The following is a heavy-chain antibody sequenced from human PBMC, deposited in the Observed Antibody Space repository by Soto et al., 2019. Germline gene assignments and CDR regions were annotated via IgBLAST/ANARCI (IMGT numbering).Heavy chain of an antibody. Sequence: QVQLVESGGGVVQPGRSLRLSCAASGFTFSSYGMHWVRQAPGKGLEWVAVISYDGSYKYYADSVKGRFTIPRDNSKNTLYLQMNSLRAEDTAVYYCAKPHSSGYYSDAFDIWGQGTMVTVSS. V-gene: IGHV3-30*18. CDR3: AKPHSSGYYSDAFDI. CDR1: GFTFSSYG. J-gene: IGHJ3*02. D-gene: IGHD3-22*01. CDR2: ISYDGSYK.